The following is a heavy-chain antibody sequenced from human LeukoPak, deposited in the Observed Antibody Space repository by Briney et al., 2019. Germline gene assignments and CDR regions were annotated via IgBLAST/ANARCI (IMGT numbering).Heavy chain of an antibody. CDR2: IYSGGST. CDR1: GFTVSSNY. V-gene: IGHV3-66*02. Sequence: PGGSLRLSCAASGFTVSSNYMSWVRQAPGKGLEWVSVIYSGGSTYYADSVKGRFTNSRDNSKNTLYLQMNSLRAEDTAVYYCARSYYDFWSGYYTYFDYWGQGTLVTVSS. CDR3: ARSYYDFWSGYYTYFDY. J-gene: IGHJ4*02. D-gene: IGHD3-3*01.